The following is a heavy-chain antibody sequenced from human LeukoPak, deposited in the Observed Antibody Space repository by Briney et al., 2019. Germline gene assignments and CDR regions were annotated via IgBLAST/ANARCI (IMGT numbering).Heavy chain of an antibody. CDR1: GDSFSSVTDY. Sequence: PSETLSLTCTVSGDSFSSVTDYWAWIRQPPGKGLEWIASGDYSGGTYYNPSLESRVAISADMSKNQFSLKLTSVTGADAAVYYCAGERGEEYSSGWYKRNYFDPWGQGTLVTVSS. CDR2: GDYSGGT. J-gene: IGHJ5*02. V-gene: IGHV4-39*07. CDR3: AGERGEEYSSGWYKRNYFDP. D-gene: IGHD6-19*01.